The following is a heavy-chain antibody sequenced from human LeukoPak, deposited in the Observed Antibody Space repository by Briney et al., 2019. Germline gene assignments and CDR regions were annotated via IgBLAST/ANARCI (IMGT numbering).Heavy chain of an antibody. J-gene: IGHJ4*02. D-gene: IGHD6-19*01. CDR2: ISGSGGST. V-gene: IGHV3-23*01. CDR1: GSTFSNFA. CDR3: AKAGSSGWSSSGGDY. Sequence: PGGSLRLSCAASGSTFSNFAMSWVRQAPGKGLEWVSTISGSGGSTFYADSVKGRFPISRDNSNYTLFLQMNSLRAEDTAIYFCAKAGSSGWSSSGGDYWGQGSLVTVSS.